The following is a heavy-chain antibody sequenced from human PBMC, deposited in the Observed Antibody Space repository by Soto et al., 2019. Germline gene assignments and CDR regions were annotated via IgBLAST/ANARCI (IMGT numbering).Heavy chain of an antibody. CDR3: GRLYVAGSPWGFTP. J-gene: IGHJ5*02. V-gene: IGHV5-51*01. CDR1: GYSFSDYW. D-gene: IGHD2-15*01. CDR2: IYPGDSNI. Sequence: EVQLVQSGAEVKKSGESLKISCQASGYSFSDYWLGWVRLLPGKGLELMGIIYPGDSNIKYSPSFQGQVTISADKSINTAYLQWSSLKASDTGIYYCGRLYVAGSPWGFTPWGQGSRVTVS.